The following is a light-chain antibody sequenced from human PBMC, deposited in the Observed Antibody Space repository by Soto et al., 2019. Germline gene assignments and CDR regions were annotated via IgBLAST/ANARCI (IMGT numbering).Light chain of an antibody. V-gene: IGLV2-11*01. Sequence: QSALTQPRSVSGSPGQSVTISCTGTSSDVGGYNYVSWYQQHPGKAPKLMIYDVSKRPSGVPDRFSGSKSGNTASLTISGLQAEDEADYYCSSYKSSSTLPYVFGTGTKVTVL. J-gene: IGLJ1*01. CDR2: DVS. CDR3: SSYKSSSTLPYV. CDR1: SSDVGGYNY.